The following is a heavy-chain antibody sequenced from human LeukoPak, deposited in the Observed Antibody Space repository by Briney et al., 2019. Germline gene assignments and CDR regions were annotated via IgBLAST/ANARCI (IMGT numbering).Heavy chain of an antibody. D-gene: IGHD6-19*01. CDR2: ISAYNGNT. CDR1: GYTFTSYG. V-gene: IGHV1-18*01. Sequence: ASVKVSCKASGYTFTSYGISWVRQAPGQGLEWMGWISAYNGNTNYAQKLQGRVAMTTDTSTSTAYMELRSLRSDDTAVYYCARVYSSGWYFDYWGQGTLVTVSS. CDR3: ARVYSSGWYFDY. J-gene: IGHJ4*02.